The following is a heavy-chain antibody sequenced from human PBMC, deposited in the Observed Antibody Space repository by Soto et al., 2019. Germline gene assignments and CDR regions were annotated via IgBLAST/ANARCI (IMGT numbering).Heavy chain of an antibody. CDR2: ISGNGGRT. CDR3: AATIIAVGGSGYYGLDV. CDR1: GFTFSSYA. J-gene: IGHJ6*02. D-gene: IGHD6-19*01. Sequence: GGSLRLSCAASGFTFSSYAMSWVRQAPGKGLEWVSAISGNGGRTYYADSVKGRFTISRDSSKNTLYLQMNSLRAEDTAVYYCAATIIAVGGSGYYGLDVWGQGTTVTVSS. V-gene: IGHV3-23*01.